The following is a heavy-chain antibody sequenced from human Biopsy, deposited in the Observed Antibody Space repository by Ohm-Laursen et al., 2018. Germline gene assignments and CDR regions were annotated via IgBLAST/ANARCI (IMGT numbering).Heavy chain of an antibody. D-gene: IGHD6-25*01. V-gene: IGHV4-59*01. CDR2: IYYSGTT. CDR3: AREAAIIDPRTRAFDY. CDR1: GGSISSYY. Sequence: TLSLTCTVSGGSISSYYWNWIRQPPGKGLEWIGYIYYSGTTDYSPSLKSRVTISVDTSKNQFSLKLRSVTAADTAVYYCAREAAIIDPRTRAFDYWGQGTLVTVSS. J-gene: IGHJ4*02.